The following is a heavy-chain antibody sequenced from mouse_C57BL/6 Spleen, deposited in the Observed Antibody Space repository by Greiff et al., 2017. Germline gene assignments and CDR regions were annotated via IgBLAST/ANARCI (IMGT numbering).Heavy chain of an antibody. Sequence: EVKLMESGAELVKPGASVKLSCTASGFNIKDYYMHWVKQRTEQGLEWIGRIDPEDGETKYAPKFQGKATITADTSSNTAYLQLSSLTSEDTAVYYCAAYYSNPAWFAYWGQGTLVTVSA. V-gene: IGHV14-2*01. CDR1: GFNIKDYY. CDR2: IDPEDGET. CDR3: AAYYSNPAWFAY. D-gene: IGHD2-5*01. J-gene: IGHJ3*01.